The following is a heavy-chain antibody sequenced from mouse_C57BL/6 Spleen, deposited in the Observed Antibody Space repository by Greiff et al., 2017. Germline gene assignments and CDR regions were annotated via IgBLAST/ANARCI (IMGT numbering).Heavy chain of an antibody. V-gene: IGHV1-76*01. CDR2: VYPGSGNT. D-gene: IGHD1-1*01. CDR1: GYTFTDYY. Sequence: VKLQESGAELVRPGASVKLSCKASGYTFTDYYINWVKQRPGQGLEWIARVYPGSGNTYYNEKFKGKATLTAEKSSSTAYMQLSSLTSEDSAVYFCAIYYASSWYFDVWGTGTTVTVSS. J-gene: IGHJ1*03. CDR3: AIYYASSWYFDV.